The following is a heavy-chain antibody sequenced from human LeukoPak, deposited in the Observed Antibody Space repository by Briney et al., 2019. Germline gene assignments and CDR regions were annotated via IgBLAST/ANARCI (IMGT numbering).Heavy chain of an antibody. D-gene: IGHD1-7*01. J-gene: IGHJ5*02. CDR1: GFTFSGPA. Sequence: PGGSLRLTCAASGFTFSGPAMHWVRQASGKGLEWVGRIRSKVNSYATAYAASVKDRFTISRDDSKNTAYLQMNSLKTEDTAVYYCARERNWNYGPNWFDPWGQGTLVTVSS. V-gene: IGHV3-73*01. CDR2: IRSKVNSYAT. CDR3: ARERNWNYGPNWFDP.